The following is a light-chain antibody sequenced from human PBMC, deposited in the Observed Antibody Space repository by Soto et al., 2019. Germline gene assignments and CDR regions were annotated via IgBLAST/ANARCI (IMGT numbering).Light chain of an antibody. Sequence: EIVMTQFPATLSVSLGERATLSCRASQNIFSNLAWYQQKAGKTPRLLIFGSSTRPTGIPARFSGSESGTEFNLTISSLQSEDFALYYCQQYNKWPPTFGAGTKVEI. CDR2: GSS. CDR1: QNIFSN. V-gene: IGKV3-15*01. J-gene: IGKJ4*01. CDR3: QQYNKWPPT.